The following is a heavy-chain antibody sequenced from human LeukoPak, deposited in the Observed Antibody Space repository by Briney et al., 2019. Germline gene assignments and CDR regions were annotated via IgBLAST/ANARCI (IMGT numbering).Heavy chain of an antibody. D-gene: IGHD1-26*01. V-gene: IGHV3-21*01. CDR1: GFTFSSYS. CDR3: ARTRGVGATLHRQGVYYFDY. Sequence: PGGSLRLSCVASGFTFSSYSMNWVRQAPGKGLEWVSSISSSSSYIYYADSVKGRFTISRDNARNSLYLQMNSLRAEDTAVYYCARTRGVGATLHRQGVYYFDYWGQGTLVTVSS. CDR2: ISSSSSYI. J-gene: IGHJ4*02.